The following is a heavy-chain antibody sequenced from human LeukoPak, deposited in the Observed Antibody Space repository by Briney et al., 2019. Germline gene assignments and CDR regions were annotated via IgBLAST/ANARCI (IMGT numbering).Heavy chain of an antibody. D-gene: IGHD5-18*01. CDR3: ARYSYGRTSHFDY. V-gene: IGHV1-69*13. Sequence: SVKVSCKASGGTFSSYAISWVRQAPGQGLEWMGGIIPIFGTANYAQKFQGRVTITADESTSAAYMELSSLRSEDTAVYYCARYSYGRTSHFDYWGQGTLVTVSS. CDR1: GGTFSSYA. J-gene: IGHJ4*02. CDR2: IIPIFGTA.